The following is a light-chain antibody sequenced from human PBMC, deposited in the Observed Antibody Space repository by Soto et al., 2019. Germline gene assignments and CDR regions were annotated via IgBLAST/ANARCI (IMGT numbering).Light chain of an antibody. Sequence: DIPMTQSPPSLSASVGDRVIITWQASQDIKRYLNWYQQKPGKAPKLLIYDASNLETGVPPRFSGIGSGTDFSFTIRSLQPEDIATYYCQQYDSLPLLTFGPGTKVNIK. J-gene: IGKJ3*01. CDR1: QDIKRY. V-gene: IGKV1-33*01. CDR3: QQYDSLPLLT. CDR2: DAS.